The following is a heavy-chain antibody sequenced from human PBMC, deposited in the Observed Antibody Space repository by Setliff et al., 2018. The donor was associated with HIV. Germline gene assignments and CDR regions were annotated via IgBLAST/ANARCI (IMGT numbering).Heavy chain of an antibody. CDR1: GGSISRYY. J-gene: IGHJ2*01. CDR3: ARPIPYGLDWYFDL. Sequence: PSETLSLTCTVSGGSISRYYWSWIRQSPGKGLEFIGYMHSSGSTNYNLSPETRVTLSVDTSKSQFSLKLTSVTASDTAMYYCARPIPYGLDWYFDLWGRGTLVTVSS. D-gene: IGHD4-17*01. CDR2: MHSSGST. V-gene: IGHV4-4*09.